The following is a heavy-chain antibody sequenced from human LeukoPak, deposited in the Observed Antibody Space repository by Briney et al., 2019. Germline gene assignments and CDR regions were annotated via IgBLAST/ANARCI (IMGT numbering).Heavy chain of an antibody. Sequence: SETLSLTCAVYGGSFSGYYWSWIRQPPGKGLEWIGEINHSGSTNYNPSLKSRVTISADTSKNQFSLKLSSVTAADTAVYYCARSSEGITVVRGVKLYGMDVWGKGTTVTVSS. CDR1: GGSFSGYY. CDR2: INHSGST. J-gene: IGHJ6*04. D-gene: IGHD3-10*01. CDR3: ARSSEGITVVRGVKLYGMDV. V-gene: IGHV4-34*01.